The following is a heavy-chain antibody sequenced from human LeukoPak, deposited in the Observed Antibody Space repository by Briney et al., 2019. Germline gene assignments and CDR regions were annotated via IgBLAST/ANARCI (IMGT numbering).Heavy chain of an antibody. CDR1: GYSISSGYY. V-gene: IGHV4-61*02. Sequence: SETLSLTCAVSGYSISSGYYWSWIRQPAGKGLEWIGRIYTSGSTNYNPSLKSRVTISVDTSKNQFSLKLSSVTAADTAVYYCARATRGGAFDIWAKGQWSPSLQ. D-gene: IGHD1-1*01. CDR3: ARATRGGAFDI. CDR2: IYTSGST. J-gene: IGHJ3*02.